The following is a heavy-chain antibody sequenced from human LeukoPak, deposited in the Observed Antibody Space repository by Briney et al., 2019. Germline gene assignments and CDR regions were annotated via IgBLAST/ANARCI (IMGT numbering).Heavy chain of an antibody. J-gene: IGHJ5*02. CDR2: IVTSYGST. Sequence: GSLRLSCAASGFTFSSYAMTWVRQAPGKGLEWVSAIVTSYGSTYYADSVKGRFTISRDISKNTLYLQMNGLRAEDTAVYYCAKKYSTGLDPWGQGTLVTVSS. CDR3: AKKYSTGLDP. V-gene: IGHV3-23*01. CDR1: GFTFSSYA. D-gene: IGHD1-26*01.